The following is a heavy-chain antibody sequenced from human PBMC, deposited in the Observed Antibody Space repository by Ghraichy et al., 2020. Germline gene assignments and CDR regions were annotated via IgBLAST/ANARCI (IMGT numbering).Heavy chain of an antibody. D-gene: IGHD1-26*01. J-gene: IGHJ3*02. CDR3: ARDRYPRWELGEGGAFDI. Sequence: GGSLRLSCAASGFTFSSYAMHWVRQAPGKGLEWVAVISYDGSNKYYADSVKGRFTISRDNSKNTLYLQMNSLRAEDTAVYYCARDRYPRWELGEGGAFDIWGQGTMVTVSS. CDR1: GFTFSSYA. CDR2: ISYDGSNK. V-gene: IGHV3-30-3*01.